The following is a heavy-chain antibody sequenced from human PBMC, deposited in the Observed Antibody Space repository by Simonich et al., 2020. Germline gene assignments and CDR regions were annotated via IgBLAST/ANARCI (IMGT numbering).Heavy chain of an antibody. CDR3: AREDLTGDAFDI. V-gene: IGHV3-30*07. Sequence: QVQLVESGVGVVQPGRSLRLSCAASGFTFSSYAMHWVRQDPGNGLEWVAVISNDGSNKYCADSVKGRFTISRDNSKNTLYLQMNSLRAEDTAVYYCAREDLTGDAFDIWGQGTMVTVSS. CDR2: ISNDGSNK. D-gene: IGHD7-27*01. J-gene: IGHJ3*02. CDR1: GFTFSSYA.